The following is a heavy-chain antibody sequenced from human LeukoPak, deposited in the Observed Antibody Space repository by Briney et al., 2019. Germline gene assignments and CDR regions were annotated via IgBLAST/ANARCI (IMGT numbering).Heavy chain of an antibody. CDR3: ARLEPGYSSGWYA. CDR1: GGSISSSSYY. Sequence: ETLSLTCTVSGGSISSSSYYWSWVRQAPGKGLEWVSLISGSGDSTYYADSVKGRFTISRDNAKDSLYLQMNSLRAEDTALYYCARLEPGYSSGWYAWGQGTLVTVSS. D-gene: IGHD6-19*01. CDR2: ISGSGDST. J-gene: IGHJ5*02. V-gene: IGHV3-23*01.